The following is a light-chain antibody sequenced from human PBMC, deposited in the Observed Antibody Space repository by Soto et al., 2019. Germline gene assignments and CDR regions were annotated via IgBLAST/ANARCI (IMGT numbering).Light chain of an antibody. Sequence: EIVMTQSPATLSVSPGERATLSCRASQSISRRLAWYQQKPGQAPRLLIYGASTRATGIPARFSGSGSETEFTLTISSLQSEDFAVYYCQQYINWPPFTFGQGTRLEIK. CDR2: GAS. CDR3: QQYINWPPFT. J-gene: IGKJ5*01. V-gene: IGKV3-15*01. CDR1: QSISRR.